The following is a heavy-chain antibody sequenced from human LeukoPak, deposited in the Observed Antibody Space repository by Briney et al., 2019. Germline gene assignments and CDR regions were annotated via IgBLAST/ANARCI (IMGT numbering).Heavy chain of an antibody. V-gene: IGHV4-34*01. D-gene: IGHD3-16*02. CDR3: ARHRMITFGGVIVKRQYYFDY. J-gene: IGHJ4*02. CDR2: INHSGST. Sequence: PSETLSLTCAVYGGSFSGYYWSWIRQPPGKGLEWIGEINHSGSTNYNPSLKSRVTISVDTSKNQFSLKLSSVTAADTAVYYCARHRMITFGGVIVKRQYYFDYWGQGTLVTVSS. CDR1: GGSFSGYY.